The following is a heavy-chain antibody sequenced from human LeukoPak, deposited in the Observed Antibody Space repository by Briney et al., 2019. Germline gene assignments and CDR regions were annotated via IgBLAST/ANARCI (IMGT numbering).Heavy chain of an antibody. CDR2: IYHSGST. D-gene: IGHD4-23*01. CDR1: GGSISSGGYS. V-gene: IGHV4-61*08. J-gene: IGHJ1*01. CDR3: ASIPDRPTVGYFQR. Sequence: SQTLSLTCAVSGGSISSGGYSWSWIRQPPGKGLEWIGYIYHSGSTNYNPSLKSRVTISVDTSKNQFSLKLTSVTAADTAVYYCASIPDRPTVGYFQRWGQGTLVTVSS.